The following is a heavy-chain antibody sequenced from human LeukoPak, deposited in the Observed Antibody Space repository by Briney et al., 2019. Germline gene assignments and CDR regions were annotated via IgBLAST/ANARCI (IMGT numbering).Heavy chain of an antibody. J-gene: IGHJ4*02. D-gene: IGHD2-2*01. CDR3: ASTERCSTTCPLDY. CDR2: INHSGST. V-gene: IGHV4-34*01. Sequence: AETLSLTCAVYGGSFSGYYWSWIRQPPPKGLEWIGEINHSGSTNYNPSLKSRVTISLDTSMKKCSLKLNSVTAADTAVYYCASTERCSTTCPLDYWGQGTLVTVSS. CDR1: GGSFSGYY.